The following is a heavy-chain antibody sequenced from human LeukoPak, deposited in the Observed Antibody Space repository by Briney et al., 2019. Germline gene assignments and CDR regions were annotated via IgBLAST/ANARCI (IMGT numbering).Heavy chain of an antibody. D-gene: IGHD5-18*01. CDR3: AKGPGYSYGRENFDY. J-gene: IGHJ4*02. Sequence: PGGSLRLSCAASGFTFDDYGMSWVRQAPGKGLEWVSGINWNGGSTGYADSVKGRFTISRDNAKNSLYLQMNSLRAEDTAVYYCAKGPGYSYGRENFDYWGQGTLVTVSS. V-gene: IGHV3-20*04. CDR1: GFTFDDYG. CDR2: INWNGGST.